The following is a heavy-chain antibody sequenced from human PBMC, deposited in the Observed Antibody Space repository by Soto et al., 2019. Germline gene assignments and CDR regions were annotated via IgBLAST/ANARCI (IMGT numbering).Heavy chain of an antibody. D-gene: IGHD1-26*01. CDR3: ARDRPEWELPFDY. J-gene: IGHJ4*02. CDR1: GFTVRDYY. V-gene: IGHV3-11*06. CDR2: ISSSSSYT. Sequence: GGAQRLSCTASGFTVRDYYMSWIRHAPGKGLEWVSYISSSSSYTNYADSVKGRFTISRDNAKNSLYLQMNSLRAEDTAVYYCARDRPEWELPFDYWGQGTLVTVSS.